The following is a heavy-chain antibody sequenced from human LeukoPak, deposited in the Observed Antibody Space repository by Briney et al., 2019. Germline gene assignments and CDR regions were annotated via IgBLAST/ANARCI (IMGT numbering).Heavy chain of an antibody. CDR2: IKKDGSEK. D-gene: IGHD3-22*01. Sequence: GALRLSCAASGFTFSSYSMNWVRQAPGKGLEWVANIKKDGSEKYYVDSVKGRFTISRDNAKTSLYLQMNSLRAEDTAVYYCARDLGQYYDTSDNWFDPWGQGTVVTVSS. CDR3: ARDLGQYYDTSDNWFDP. CDR1: GFTFSSYS. J-gene: IGHJ5*02. V-gene: IGHV3-7*01.